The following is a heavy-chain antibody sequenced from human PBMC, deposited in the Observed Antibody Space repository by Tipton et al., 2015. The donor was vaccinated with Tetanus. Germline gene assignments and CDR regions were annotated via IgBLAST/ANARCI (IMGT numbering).Heavy chain of an antibody. J-gene: IGHJ6*02. CDR1: GYTFTGYY. Sequence: QLVQSGAEVKKPGASVKVSCKASGYTFTGYYIYWVRQAPGQGLEWMGWIDPNSGGTFYAQKFQGRVPMTRDTSISTAYMELRSLRSDDTAVYYCARDRGDYIYYGMDVWGPGTTVTVS. V-gene: IGHV1-2*02. CDR3: ARDRGDYIYYGMDV. CDR2: IDPNSGGT. D-gene: IGHD3-22*01.